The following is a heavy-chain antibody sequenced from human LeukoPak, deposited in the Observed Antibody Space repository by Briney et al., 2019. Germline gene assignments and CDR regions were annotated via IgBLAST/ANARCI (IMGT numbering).Heavy chain of an antibody. J-gene: IGHJ4*02. CDR1: GYTLTELS. CDR2: FDPEDGET. D-gene: IGHD2-8*01. Sequence: ASVKVSCKVSGYTLTELSMHWVRQAPGKGLEWMGGFDPEDGETIYAQKFQGRVTMTEDTSTDTAYMELSSLRSEDTAVYYCATPKYCTNGVCVGYFDYWGQGTLVTVSS. CDR3: ATPKYCTNGVCVGYFDY. V-gene: IGHV1-24*01.